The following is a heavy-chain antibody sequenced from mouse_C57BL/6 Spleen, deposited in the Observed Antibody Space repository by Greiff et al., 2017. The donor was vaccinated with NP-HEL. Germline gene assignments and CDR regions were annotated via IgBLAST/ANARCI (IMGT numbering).Heavy chain of an antibody. V-gene: IGHV1-82*01. CDR2: IYPGDGDT. CDR3: ATKLGRNYDMDY. Sequence: VQLQQSGPELVKPGASVKISCKASGYAFSSSWMNWVKQRPGEGLEWIGRIYPGDGDTNYNGKFKGEATLTADKSSSTAYMQRSSLTSEDSAVYFCATKLGRNYDMDYWGKGTSVTVAS. J-gene: IGHJ4*01. D-gene: IGHD4-1*01. CDR1: GYAFSSSW.